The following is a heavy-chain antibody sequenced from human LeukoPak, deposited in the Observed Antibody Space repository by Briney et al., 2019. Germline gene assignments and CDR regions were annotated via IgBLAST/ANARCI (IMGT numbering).Heavy chain of an antibody. V-gene: IGHV1-2*02. J-gene: IGHJ4*02. D-gene: IGHD4-23*01. CDR3: APGNTVVTGSIDY. CDR1: GYTFSGYY. CDR2: INPNSGGT. Sequence: GASVKVSCKASGYTFSGYYMHWVRQAPGQGLEWMGWINPNSGGTNYAQKFQGRVTMTRDTSISTAYMELSRLRSDDTAVYYCAPGNTVVTGSIDYWGQGTLVTVSS.